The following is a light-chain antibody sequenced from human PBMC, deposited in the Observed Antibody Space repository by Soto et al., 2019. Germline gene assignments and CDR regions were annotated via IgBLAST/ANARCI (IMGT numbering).Light chain of an antibody. CDR2: GAS. CDR1: QSVSNNY. V-gene: IGKV3-20*01. J-gene: IGKJ3*01. Sequence: EIVLTQSPGTLSLSPGERATLSCRASQSVSNNYLAWYQQKPGQAPRLLIYGASNRATGIPDRFSGSGSGTDFTLTISRLEPEDFATYYCQQLNSYPLTFGPGTTVDIK. CDR3: QQLNSYPLT.